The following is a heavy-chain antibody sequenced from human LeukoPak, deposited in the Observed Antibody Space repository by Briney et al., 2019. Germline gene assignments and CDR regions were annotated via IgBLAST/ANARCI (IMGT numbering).Heavy chain of an antibody. D-gene: IGHD6-6*01. Sequence: PGGSLRLSCAASGFAFTNYRVHWVRQAPGKGLLWVSRIKSDGSDTIYADSVKGRFTISRDNSKNTLYLQMNSLRAEDTAVYYCAKQGDEYSSSDFDYWGQGTLVTVSS. V-gene: IGHV3-74*01. CDR3: AKQGDEYSSSDFDY. J-gene: IGHJ4*02. CDR2: IKSDGSDT. CDR1: GFAFTNYR.